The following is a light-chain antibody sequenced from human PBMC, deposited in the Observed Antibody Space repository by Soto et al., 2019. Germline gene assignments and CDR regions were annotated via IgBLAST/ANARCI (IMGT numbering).Light chain of an antibody. CDR2: DAS. V-gene: IGKV3-11*01. Sequence: IVLTQSPATLSLSPGERATLSCRASQSVSSYLAWYQQKPGRAPRLLIYDASNRATGIPARFSGSGSGTEFTLTISSLQSEDFALYYCQHYNNWPPGWTFGRGTKVDIK. CDR1: QSVSSY. J-gene: IGKJ1*01. CDR3: QHYNNWPPGWT.